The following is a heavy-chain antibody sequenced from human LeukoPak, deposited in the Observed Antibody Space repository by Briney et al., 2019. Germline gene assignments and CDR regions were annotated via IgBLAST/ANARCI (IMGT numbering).Heavy chain of an antibody. CDR2: IYYSGST. V-gene: IGHV4-39*01. CDR3: AIPSSGWYDPFDY. CDR1: GGSISSSSYY. Sequence: SETLSLTCTVSGGSISSSSYYWGWIRQPPGKGLEWIGRIYYSGSTYYNPSLKSRVTISVDTSKNQFSLKLSSVTAADTAVYYCAIPSSGWYDPFDYWGQGTLVTVSS. J-gene: IGHJ4*02. D-gene: IGHD6-19*01.